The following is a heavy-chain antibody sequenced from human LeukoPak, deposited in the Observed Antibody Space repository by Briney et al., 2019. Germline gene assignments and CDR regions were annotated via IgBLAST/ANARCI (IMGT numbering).Heavy chain of an antibody. CDR1: GFTLSDYC. V-gene: IGHV3-11*01. D-gene: IGHD6-6*01. CDR2: ISSSGSTI. CDR3: ARRIAARPPWYFDL. Sequence: GGSLRLSCAASGFTLSDYCMSWIRQAPGKGLEWVSYISSSGSTIYYADSVKGRFTISRDNAKNSLYLQMNSLRAEDTAVYYCARRIAARPPWYFDLWGRGTLVTVSS. J-gene: IGHJ2*01.